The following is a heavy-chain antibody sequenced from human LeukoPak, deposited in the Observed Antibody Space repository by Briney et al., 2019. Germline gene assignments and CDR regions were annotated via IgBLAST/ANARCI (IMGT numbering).Heavy chain of an antibody. V-gene: IGHV3-64*01. CDR3: ARDRRDDDDVPLDSFDI. D-gene: IGHD1-1*01. CDR1: GFTFSSYA. J-gene: IGHJ3*02. CDR2: ISNNGGST. Sequence: GGSLRLSCAASGFTFSSYAVHWVRQAPGKGLEYVSAISNNGGSTYYANSVKGRFTISRDNSKNTLYLQMGSLRAEDMAVYYGARDRRDDDDVPLDSFDIWGQGTMVTVSS.